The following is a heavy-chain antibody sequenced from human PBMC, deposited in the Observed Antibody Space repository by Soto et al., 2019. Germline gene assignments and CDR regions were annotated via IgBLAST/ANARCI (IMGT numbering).Heavy chain of an antibody. CDR2: INPSGGST. D-gene: IGHD3-3*01. J-gene: IGHJ3*01. V-gene: IGHV1-46*01. CDR1: GYTFTSYY. Sequence: ASVKVSCKASGYTFTSYYMHWVRQAPGQGLEWMGIINPSGGSTSYAQKFQGRVTMTRDTSTSTVYMELSSLRSEDTAVYYCARCSSIFGVVYDAYDLWGQATFVTVS. CDR3: ARCSSIFGVVYDAYDL.